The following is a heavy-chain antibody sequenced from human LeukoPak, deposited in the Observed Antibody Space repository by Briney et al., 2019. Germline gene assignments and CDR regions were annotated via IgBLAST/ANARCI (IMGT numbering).Heavy chain of an antibody. CDR2: INPNSGGT. D-gene: IGHD6-6*01. Sequence: ASVKVSCKASVYTFTYYYMHWVRQAPGQGLEWMGWINPNSGGTNFAQNFQGRVAMTRDTSISTAYLELGSLRSDDTAVYFCARARWQLVPYFDSWGQGTLVTVSS. J-gene: IGHJ4*02. CDR3: ARARWQLVPYFDS. CDR1: VYTFTYYY. V-gene: IGHV1-2*02.